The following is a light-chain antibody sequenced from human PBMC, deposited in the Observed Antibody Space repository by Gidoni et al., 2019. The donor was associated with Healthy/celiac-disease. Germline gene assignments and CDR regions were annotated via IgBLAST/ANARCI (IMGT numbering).Light chain of an antibody. Sequence: DSVMTQSPLSLHVTPGEPASISCRSSQSLLHSNGYNYLDWYLQKPGQSPQLLIYLGSNRASGVPDRFSGSGSGTDFTLKISRVEAEDVGVYYCMQALQTLWTFGQGTKVEIK. CDR2: LGS. CDR1: QSLLHSNGYNY. CDR3: MQALQTLWT. V-gene: IGKV2-28*01. J-gene: IGKJ1*01.